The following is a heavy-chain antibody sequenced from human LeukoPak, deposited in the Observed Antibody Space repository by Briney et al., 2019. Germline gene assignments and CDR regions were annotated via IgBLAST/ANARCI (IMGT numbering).Heavy chain of an antibody. V-gene: IGHV3-48*01. CDR1: GFIFSRDS. CDR3: AKDSCYYGSGSYCALDY. Sequence: PGGSLRLSCEASGFIFSRDSMNWVRQAPGKGLEWISYISHDSGVRYYADSVRGRFTISRDNAKNSLHLQMNSLRAEDTAVYYCAKDSCYYGSGSYCALDYWGQGTLVTVSS. D-gene: IGHD3-10*01. J-gene: IGHJ4*02. CDR2: ISHDSGVR.